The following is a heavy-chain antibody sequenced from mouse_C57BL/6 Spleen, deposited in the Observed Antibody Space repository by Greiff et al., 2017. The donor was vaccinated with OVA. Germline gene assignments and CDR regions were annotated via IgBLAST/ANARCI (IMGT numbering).Heavy chain of an antibody. D-gene: IGHD3-2*02. CDR3: GRLRLGTLLY. V-gene: IGHV3-6*01. CDR2: ISYDGSN. Sequence: ESGPGLVKPSQSLSLTCSVTGYSITSGYYWNWIRQFPGNKLEWMGYISYDGSNNYNPSLKNRISITRDTSKNQFFLKLHSVTTGDPAPFYGGRLRLGTLLYWGQGLWSLSLQ. J-gene: IGHJ3*01. CDR1: GYSITSGYY.